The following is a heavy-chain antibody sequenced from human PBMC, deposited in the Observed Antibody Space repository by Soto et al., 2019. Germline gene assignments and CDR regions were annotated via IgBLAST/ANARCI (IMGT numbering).Heavy chain of an antibody. V-gene: IGHV3-30*04. Sequence: QVQLVESGGGMAQAGTSLRLSCTGSGFTFNSLSLHWVRQGPDKGLEWVAVVSFDGKVTYSADSVKGRFTVSRDISKNTIYLQANSLRPEDTAVYYCAREPYGDSQYFDYWGQGTPVTVSS. D-gene: IGHD2-21*02. CDR3: AREPYGDSQYFDY. CDR1: GFTFNSLS. J-gene: IGHJ4*02. CDR2: VSFDGKVT.